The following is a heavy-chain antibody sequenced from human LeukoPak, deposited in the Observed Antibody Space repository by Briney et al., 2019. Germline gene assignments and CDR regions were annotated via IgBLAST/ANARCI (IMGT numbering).Heavy chain of an antibody. CDR2: IIPIFGTA. D-gene: IGHD1-26*01. J-gene: IGHJ3*02. CDR3: AASGSTGRNAFDI. Sequence: SVKVSCKASGGTFSSYAISWVRQASGQGLEWMGGIIPIFGTANYAQKFQGRVTITADESTSTAYMELSSLRSEDTAVYYCAASGSTGRNAFDIWGQGTMVTVSS. V-gene: IGHV1-69*13. CDR1: GGTFSSYA.